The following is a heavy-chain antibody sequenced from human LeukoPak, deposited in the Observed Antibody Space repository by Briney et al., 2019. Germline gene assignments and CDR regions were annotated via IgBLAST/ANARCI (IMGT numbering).Heavy chain of an antibody. V-gene: IGHV7-4-1*02. CDR1: EYTFTNYA. CDR2: INTNTGNP. D-gene: IGHD1-1*01. J-gene: IGHJ5*02. Sequence: ASVKVSCKASEYTFTNYAINWVRQAPGQGLEWMGWINTNTGNPTYAQDFTGRFVFSLDTSVTTAYLQITGLEADDTAIYYCARDMEVKQLERRWFDPWGQGTLVTVSS. CDR3: ARDMEVKQLERRWFDP.